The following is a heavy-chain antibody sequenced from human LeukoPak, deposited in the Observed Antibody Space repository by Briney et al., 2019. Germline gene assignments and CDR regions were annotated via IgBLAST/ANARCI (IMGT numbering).Heavy chain of an antibody. J-gene: IGHJ6*03. CDR3: ARGSWAADIVVVPAAIPSEGYYYYMDV. Sequence: SETLSLTCTVSGGSISSYYWSWIRQPPGKGLEWIGYIYYSGSTNYNPSLKSRVTISVDTSKNQFSLKLSSVTAADTAVYYCARGSWAADIVVVPAAIPSEGYYYYMDVWGKGTTVTVSS. CDR1: GGSISSYY. V-gene: IGHV4-59*01. D-gene: IGHD2-2*02. CDR2: IYYSGST.